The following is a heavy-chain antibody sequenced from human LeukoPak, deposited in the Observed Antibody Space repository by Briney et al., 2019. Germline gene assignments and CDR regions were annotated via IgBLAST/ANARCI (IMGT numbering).Heavy chain of an antibody. CDR3: ARDRGVVGYNGYYYYYMDV. CDR2: IYYSGST. D-gene: IGHD5-24*01. CDR1: GGSISSYY. Sequence: SETLSLTCTVSGGSISSYYWSWIRQPPGKGLEWIGYIYYSGSTNYNPSLKSRVTMSVDTSKNQFSLKLSSVTAADTAVYYCARDRGVVGYNGYYYYYMDVWGKGTTVTVSS. J-gene: IGHJ6*03. V-gene: IGHV4-59*01.